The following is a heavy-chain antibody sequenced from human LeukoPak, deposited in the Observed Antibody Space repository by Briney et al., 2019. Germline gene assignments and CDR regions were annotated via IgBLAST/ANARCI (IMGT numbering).Heavy chain of an antibody. Sequence: HAGRSLRLSCAASGFTFSSYSMSWVRQAPGKGLEWVSAISGSGGSTYYADSVKGRFTISRDNSKNTLYLQMNSLRAEDTAVYYCAKAGTIDYWGQGTLVTVSS. J-gene: IGHJ4*02. CDR3: AKAGTIDY. CDR2: ISGSGGST. D-gene: IGHD1-7*01. CDR1: GFTFSSYS. V-gene: IGHV3-23*01.